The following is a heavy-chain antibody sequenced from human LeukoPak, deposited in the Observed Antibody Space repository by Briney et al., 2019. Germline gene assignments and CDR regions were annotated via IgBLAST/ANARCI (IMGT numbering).Heavy chain of an antibody. Sequence: SETLSLTCSVSGGSISDYYWSWIRLSPGTGLEWIGYMDYSGSAAYNPSLRGRVTISIDTSKKQFSLEVTSVTAADTAVYFCARRKRGSGGPFDSWGQGTLVTVSS. CDR1: GGSISDYY. CDR2: MDYSGSA. J-gene: IGHJ4*02. D-gene: IGHD6-19*01. CDR3: ARRKRGSGGPFDS. V-gene: IGHV4-59*08.